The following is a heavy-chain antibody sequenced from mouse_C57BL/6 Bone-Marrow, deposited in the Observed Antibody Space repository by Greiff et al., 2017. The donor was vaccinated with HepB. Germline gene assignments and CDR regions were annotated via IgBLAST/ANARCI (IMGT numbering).Heavy chain of an antibody. CDR2: IDPSDSET. D-gene: IGHD1-3*01. CDR1: GYTFTSYW. J-gene: IGHJ2*01. Sequence: QVQLQQPGAELVRPGSSVKLSCNASGYTFTSYWMHWVKQRPIQGLEWIGNIDPSDSETHYNQKFKDKATLTVDKSSSTAYMQLSSLTSEDSAVYYCASGAHYYFDYWGQGTTLTVSS. CDR3: ASGAHYYFDY. V-gene: IGHV1-52*01.